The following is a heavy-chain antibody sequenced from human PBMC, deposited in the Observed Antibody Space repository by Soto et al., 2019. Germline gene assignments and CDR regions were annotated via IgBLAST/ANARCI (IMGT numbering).Heavy chain of an antibody. CDR1: GGSISSYY. CDR2: IYYSGST. V-gene: IGHV4-59*01. Sequence: SETLSLTCTVSGGSISSYYWSWIRQPPGKGLEWIGYIYYSGSTNCNPSLKSRVTISVDTSKNQFSLKLSSVTAADTAVYYCARDRFGTHYYYGMDVWGQGTTVTVSS. D-gene: IGHD1-1*01. J-gene: IGHJ6*02. CDR3: ARDRFGTHYYYGMDV.